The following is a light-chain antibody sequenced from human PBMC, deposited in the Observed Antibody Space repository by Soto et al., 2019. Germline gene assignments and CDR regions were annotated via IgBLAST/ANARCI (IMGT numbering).Light chain of an antibody. J-gene: IGKJ1*01. CDR1: QSISSY. CDR3: QQSYSTPWWT. Sequence: DIQMTQSPSSLSASVGDRVTITCRASQSISSYLNWYQQKPGKAPKLLIYAASSLQSGVPSRFSGSGSGTDFTLTISSLQPEDFATYYCQQSYSTPWWTFGQGTK. V-gene: IGKV1-39*01. CDR2: AAS.